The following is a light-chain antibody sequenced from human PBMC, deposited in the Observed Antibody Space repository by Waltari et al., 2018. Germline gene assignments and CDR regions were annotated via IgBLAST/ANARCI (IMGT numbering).Light chain of an antibody. CDR2: EVT. V-gene: IGLV2-8*01. Sequence: QSALTQPPSASGSPGQSVTISCPGTSSDVAGYNSVSGYQQNPGSTYWYQQHPGKAPQLMIYEVTKRHSGVPDRFSGSKSGSTASLTVSGLQPEDEAEYYCSSYAGSNNLVFGGGTKLTVL. CDR3: SSYAGSNNLV. J-gene: IGLJ2*01. CDR1: SSDVAGYNS.